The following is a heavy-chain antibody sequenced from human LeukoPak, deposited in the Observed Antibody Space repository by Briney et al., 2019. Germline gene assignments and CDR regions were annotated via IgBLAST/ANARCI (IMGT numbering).Heavy chain of an antibody. Sequence: SETLSLTCTVSGGSISSYYWSWIRQPPGKGLEWIGYIYYSGSTNCNPSLKSRVTISVDTSKNQFSLKLSSVTAADTAVYYCARGSGYFDWLFPGSYYYYGMDVWGQGTTVTVSS. D-gene: IGHD3-9*01. J-gene: IGHJ6*02. CDR1: GGSISSYY. CDR2: IYYSGST. CDR3: ARGSGYFDWLFPGSYYYYGMDV. V-gene: IGHV4-59*01.